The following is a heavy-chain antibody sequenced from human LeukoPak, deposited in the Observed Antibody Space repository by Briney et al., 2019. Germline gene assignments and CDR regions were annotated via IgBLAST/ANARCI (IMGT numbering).Heavy chain of an antibody. V-gene: IGHV1-8*03. CDR3: ARKKMATINWFDP. D-gene: IGHD5-24*01. J-gene: IGHJ5*02. Sequence: ASVKVSCKASGYTFTSYDINWVRQATGQGLEWMGWMNPNSGNTGYAQKFQGRVTIIRNTSISTAYMELSSLRSEDTAVYYCARKKMATINWFDPWGQGTLVTVSS. CDR1: GYTFTSYD. CDR2: MNPNSGNT.